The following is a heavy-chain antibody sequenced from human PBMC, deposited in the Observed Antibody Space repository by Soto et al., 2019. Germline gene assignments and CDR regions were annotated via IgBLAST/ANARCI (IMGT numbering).Heavy chain of an antibody. CDR2: ISYDGSNK. V-gene: IGHV3-30-3*01. Sequence: PGGSLRLSCAAFGFTFSSYAMHWVRQAPGKGLEWVAVISYDGSNKYYADSVKGRFTISRDNSKNTLYLQMNSLRAEDTAVYYCARDLGFGDYASGLDYWGQGTLVTVSS. J-gene: IGHJ4*02. CDR3: ARDLGFGDYASGLDY. CDR1: GFTFSSYA. D-gene: IGHD4-17*01.